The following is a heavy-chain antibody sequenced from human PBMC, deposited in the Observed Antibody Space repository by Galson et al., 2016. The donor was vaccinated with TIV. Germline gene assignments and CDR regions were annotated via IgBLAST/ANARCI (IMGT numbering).Heavy chain of an antibody. CDR2: IIPIFGIA. V-gene: IGHV1-69*13. CDR1: GVTFSSFA. D-gene: IGHD2-15*01. CDR3: ARDYWVSYLWYFDL. Sequence: SVKVSCKASGVTFSSFAISWVRQAPAQGLEWVGRIIPIFGIANNAQKFQGRVTITADESTSTAYMELSSLTSEDTAVYYCARDYWVSYLWYFDLWGRGTLVTVSS. J-gene: IGHJ2*01.